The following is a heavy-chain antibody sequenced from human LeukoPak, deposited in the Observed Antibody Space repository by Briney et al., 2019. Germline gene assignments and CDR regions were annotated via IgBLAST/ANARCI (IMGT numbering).Heavy chain of an antibody. CDR1: GGSVSSDGYY. CDR2: ISFSGNT. V-gene: IGHV4-61*08. D-gene: IGHD6-19*01. CDR3: ARSSAWSPFDY. J-gene: IGHJ4*02. Sequence: SETLSLTCTVSGGSVSSDGYYWSWIRQPPGKGLEWIGYISFSGNTNYNPSLKSRVTISLDTSENQFSLKLSSVTATDTAVYYCARSSAWSPFDYWGQGTLVTVSS.